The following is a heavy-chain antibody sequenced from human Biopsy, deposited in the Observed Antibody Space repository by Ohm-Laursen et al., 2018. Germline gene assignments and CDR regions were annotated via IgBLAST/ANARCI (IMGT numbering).Heavy chain of an antibody. V-gene: IGHV4-61*01. CDR2: IYDGGST. CDR1: GDSVSSGSFY. D-gene: IGHD6-25*01. CDR3: ARGMRSSGWPYFDS. J-gene: IGHJ4*02. Sequence: GTLPLTCTVSGDSVSSGSFYWTWIRQPPGQGLEYIGYIYDGGSTANYNPSLESRVTMSVDMPKNQFSLKLSSVTAADTAIYYCARGMRSSGWPYFDSWGQGTLVTVSS.